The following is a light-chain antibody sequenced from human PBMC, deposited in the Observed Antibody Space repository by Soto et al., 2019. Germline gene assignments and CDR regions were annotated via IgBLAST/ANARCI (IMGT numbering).Light chain of an antibody. V-gene: IGLV2-14*03. CDR2: DVT. Sequence: SLLTQPSSLSWSPGQSITLSCPGTNSDVVGYNYVSWYQHHPGKAPKLIIYDVTNRPSGVSNPFSGSKSGNTASLTISGLQPEDEADYYCSSYTTSNTRQIVFGTGTKVTVL. CDR1: NSDVVGYNY. J-gene: IGLJ1*01. CDR3: SSYTTSNTRQIV.